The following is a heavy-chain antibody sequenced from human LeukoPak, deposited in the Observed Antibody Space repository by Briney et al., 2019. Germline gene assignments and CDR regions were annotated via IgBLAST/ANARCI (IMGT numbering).Heavy chain of an antibody. D-gene: IGHD1-26*01. Sequence: PSETLSLTCLVPGGSISSSYWSWFGQPPGKDLEWIGYIYYSGSTNYNPSLKSRVTISVDTSKNQFSLKLSSVTAADTAVYYCARDLLGPFDIWGQGTMVTVSS. CDR2: IYYSGST. CDR1: GGSISSSY. J-gene: IGHJ3*02. CDR3: ARDLLGPFDI. V-gene: IGHV4-59*01.